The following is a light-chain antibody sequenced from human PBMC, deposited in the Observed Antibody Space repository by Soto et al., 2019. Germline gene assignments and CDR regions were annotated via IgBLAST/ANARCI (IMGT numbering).Light chain of an antibody. J-gene: IGKJ1*01. CDR2: AAS. CDR1: QSVTNSY. Sequence: EIVLTQSPGTQSLSPGERATLSCRASQSVTNSYLTWYQQKPGQAPRLLIYAASIRATGIPDRFSGSGSRRAITLTISRMEPEESAVYYCQQYGSSPGTFGQGTKVEIK. CDR3: QQYGSSPGT. V-gene: IGKV3-20*01.